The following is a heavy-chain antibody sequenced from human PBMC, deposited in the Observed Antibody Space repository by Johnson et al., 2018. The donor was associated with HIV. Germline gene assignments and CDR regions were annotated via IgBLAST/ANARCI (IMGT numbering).Heavy chain of an antibody. CDR3: ARDQSNGWNRGAFDI. Sequence: VQLVESGGGVVRPGGSLRLSCAASGFTFSSNYMSWVRQAPGKGLEWVSVIYSGGSTYYADSVKGRFTISRDNSKNTLYLHMNSLRAEDTAVYYCARDQSNGWNRGAFDIWGQGTVVTVSS. CDR1: GFTFSSNY. D-gene: IGHD6-19*01. J-gene: IGHJ3*02. V-gene: IGHV3-66*01. CDR2: IYSGGST.